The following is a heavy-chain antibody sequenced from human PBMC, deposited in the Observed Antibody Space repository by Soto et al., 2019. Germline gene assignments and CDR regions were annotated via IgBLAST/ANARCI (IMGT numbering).Heavy chain of an antibody. CDR2: ISGSGGST. J-gene: IGHJ4*02. CDR1: GFTFRSYA. CDR3: PKHPIVVVPAAMVDY. V-gene: IGHV3-23*01. Sequence: GGSLRLSCAACGFTFRSYAMSWVRPAPGKGLEWVSAISGSGGSTYYADSVKGRFTISRDNSKNTLYLQMNSLRAEDTAVYYCPKHPIVVVPAAMVDYWGQGTLVTVSS. D-gene: IGHD2-2*01.